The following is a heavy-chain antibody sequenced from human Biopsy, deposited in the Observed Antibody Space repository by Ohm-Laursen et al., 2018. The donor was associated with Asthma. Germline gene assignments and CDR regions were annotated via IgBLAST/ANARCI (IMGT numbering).Heavy chain of an antibody. D-gene: IGHD3-16*01. CDR2: IIPMYGVP. V-gene: IGHV1-69*01. CDR1: GYTFTSSG. Sequence: SSVKVSCKTSGYTFTSSGITWVRQAPGQGLEWMGGIIPMYGVPKVAQKFQGRVTITADESTSTAYMEMSSLRSEDTAVYYCARVDAIMISGDFYFYSGFDLWGQGTTVRVSS. J-gene: IGHJ6*02. CDR3: ARVDAIMISGDFYFYSGFDL.